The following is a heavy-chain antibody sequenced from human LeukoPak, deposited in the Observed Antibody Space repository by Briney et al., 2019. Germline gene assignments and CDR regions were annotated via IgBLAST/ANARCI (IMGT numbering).Heavy chain of an antibody. D-gene: IGHD1-1*01. CDR2: VNNDGSST. CDR1: GFTFSSYW. V-gene: IGHV3-74*01. CDR3: ARGGWGTGTDY. Sequence: GGSLRLSCAASGFTFSSYWMHWVRQAPEKGLVWVSRVNNDGSSTTYADSVKGRFTISRDNAKNTIYLQMNSLRAEDTAVYYCARGGWGTGTDYWGQGTLVTVSS. J-gene: IGHJ4*02.